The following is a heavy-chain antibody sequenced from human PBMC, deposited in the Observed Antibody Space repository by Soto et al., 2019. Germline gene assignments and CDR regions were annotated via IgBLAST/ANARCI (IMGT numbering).Heavy chain of an antibody. CDR3: ARVRASPFNWFDP. J-gene: IGHJ5*02. CDR1: GFTFSSYS. CDR2: ISSSSSTI. Sequence: PGGSLRLSCAASGFTFSSYSMNWVRQAPGKGLEWVSYISSSSSTIYYADSVKGRFTISRDNAKNSLYLQMNSLRAKDTAVYYCARVRASPFNWFDPWGQGTLVTVSS. V-gene: IGHV3-48*01.